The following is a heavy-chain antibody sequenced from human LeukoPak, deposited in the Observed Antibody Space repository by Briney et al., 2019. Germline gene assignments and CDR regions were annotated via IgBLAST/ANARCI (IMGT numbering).Heavy chain of an antibody. V-gene: IGHV1-18*01. D-gene: IGHD2-2*01. CDR1: GYTFTSYG. Sequence: ASVKVSCKASGYTFTSYGISWVRQAPGQGLEWMGWISAYNGNTNYAQKLQGRVTMTTDTSTSTAYMELRSLRSDDTAVYYCARSPIVVVPAAILYYMDVWGKGTTVTVSS. J-gene: IGHJ6*03. CDR3: ARSPIVVVPAAILYYMDV. CDR2: ISAYNGNT.